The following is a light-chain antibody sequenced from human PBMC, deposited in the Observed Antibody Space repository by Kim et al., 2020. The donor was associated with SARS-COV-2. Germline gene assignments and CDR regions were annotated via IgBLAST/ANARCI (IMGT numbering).Light chain of an antibody. V-gene: IGLV3-21*01. J-gene: IGLJ1*01. CDR3: QVWDNSNHQGV. CDR2: FNS. CDR1: NIGSKS. Sequence: SYELTQPPSVSVAPGEAARITCGGNNIGSKSVYWYQHKPGQAPVLVIFFNSDRPSGIPERFSGSNSGNTATLTVSRVEAGDEADYYCQVWDNSNHQGVFGTGTKVTVL.